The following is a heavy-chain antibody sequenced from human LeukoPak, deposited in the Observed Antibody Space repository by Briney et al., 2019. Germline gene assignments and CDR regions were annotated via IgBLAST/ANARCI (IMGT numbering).Heavy chain of an antibody. D-gene: IGHD5-12*01. CDR2: IKQDGSEK. Sequence: GGSLRLSCAASGLPFISYWMSWVRQAPGKGLEWVANIKQDGSEKYYVDSVKGRFTISRHNAKNSLYLQMNSLRVEDTAVYYCAKDGAWLRFDDWGQGILVTVSS. CDR1: GLPFISYW. V-gene: IGHV3-7*01. J-gene: IGHJ4*02. CDR3: AKDGAWLRFDD.